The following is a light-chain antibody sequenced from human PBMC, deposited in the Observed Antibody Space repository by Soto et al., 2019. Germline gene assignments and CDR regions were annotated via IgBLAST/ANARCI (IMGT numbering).Light chain of an antibody. J-gene: IGLJ2*01. CDR2: EVS. V-gene: IGLV2-14*01. CDR3: SSYTSSSTLV. CDR1: SSDVGGYNY. Sequence: QSALTQPASVSESPGQSITISCTGTSSDVGGYNYVSWYQQHPGKAPKLIIYEVSNRPSGVSNRFSGSKSGNTASLAISGLQAEDEADYYCSSYTSSSTLVFGGGTKLTVL.